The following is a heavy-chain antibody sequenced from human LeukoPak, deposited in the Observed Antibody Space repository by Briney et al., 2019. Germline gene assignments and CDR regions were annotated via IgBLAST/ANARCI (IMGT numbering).Heavy chain of an antibody. J-gene: IGHJ6*03. CDR2: LYYMRGA. CDR3: AREPTIFGVVIINPYYYYYMDV. CDR1: GGSISGYY. Sequence: SETLSLTCTVSGGSISGYYWSWSREPPGKGVEWIGNLYYMRGAWYKSSLKSRVTTSVDTSRNEFSLKLSSVTAADTAVYYCAREPTIFGVVIINPYYYYYMDVWGKGTTVTVSS. V-gene: IGHV4-59*12. D-gene: IGHD3-3*01.